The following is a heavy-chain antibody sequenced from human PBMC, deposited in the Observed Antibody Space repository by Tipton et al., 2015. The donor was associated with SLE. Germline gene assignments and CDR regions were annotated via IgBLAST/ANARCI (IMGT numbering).Heavy chain of an antibody. Sequence: SLRLSCTASGFTFRSYGMHWVRQAPGKGLEWVAVIWYDGSNKYYADSVKGRFTISRDNSKNTLYLQMNSLRAEDTAVYFCARGHWGLQDWGQGFPVTVSS. D-gene: IGHD7-27*01. J-gene: IGHJ4*02. V-gene: IGHV3-33*01. CDR1: GFTFRSYG. CDR2: IWYDGSNK. CDR3: ARGHWGLQD.